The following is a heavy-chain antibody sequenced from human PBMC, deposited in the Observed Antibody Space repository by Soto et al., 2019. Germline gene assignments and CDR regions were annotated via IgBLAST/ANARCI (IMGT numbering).Heavy chain of an antibody. CDR2: FDPEDGET. CDR1: GYTFTSYY. V-gene: IGHV1-24*01. D-gene: IGHD3-10*01. Sequence: ASVKVSCKASGYTFTSYYMHWVRQAPGKGLEWMGGFDPEDGETIYAQKFQGRVTMTEDTSTDTAYMELSSLRSEDTAVYYCATPPPYYYGSGKNKQFDYWGQGTLVTVSS. J-gene: IGHJ4*02. CDR3: ATPPPYYYGSGKNKQFDY.